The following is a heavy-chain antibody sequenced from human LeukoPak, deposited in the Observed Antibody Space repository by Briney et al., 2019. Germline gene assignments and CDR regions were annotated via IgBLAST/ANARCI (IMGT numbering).Heavy chain of an antibody. CDR2: IIPIFGTA. CDR3: AREIRYFDWLVPYYFDY. CDR1: GGTFSSYA. Sequence: SVKVSCKASGGTFSSYAISWVRQAPGQGLEWMGRIIPIFGTANYAQKFQGRVTITTDGSTSTAYMELSSLRSEDTAVYYCAREIRYFDWLVPYYFDYWGQGTLVTVSS. J-gene: IGHJ4*02. V-gene: IGHV1-69*05. D-gene: IGHD3-9*01.